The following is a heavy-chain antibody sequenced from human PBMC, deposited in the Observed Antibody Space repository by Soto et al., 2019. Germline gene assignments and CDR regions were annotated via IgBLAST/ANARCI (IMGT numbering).Heavy chain of an antibody. CDR1: GFFFRNFG. CDR2: ISGDGNDK. J-gene: IGHJ4*02. D-gene: IGHD1-26*01. CDR3: VKGASTGHQALCS. Sequence: QVQLVESGGGVVQPGRSLRLSCAASGFFFRNFGMHWVRRAPGKGLEWVAAISGDGNDKYYPDSMKGRFTISRDNFNNPLDPQLNSLGTEGPAVFPCVKGASTGHQALCSWGQGVLVTVSS. V-gene: IGHV3-30*18.